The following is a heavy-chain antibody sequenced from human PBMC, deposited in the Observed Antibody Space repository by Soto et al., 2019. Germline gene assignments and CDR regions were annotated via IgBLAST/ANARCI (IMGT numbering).Heavy chain of an antibody. Sequence: RASVKVSCKASGYTFTSYAMHWVLQAPGQRLEWMGWINAGNGNTKYSQKFQGRVTITRDTSASTAYMELSSLRSEDTAVYYCARSGIVTMVRGVLDVWGQGTTVTVSS. V-gene: IGHV1-3*01. J-gene: IGHJ6*02. CDR2: INAGNGNT. CDR1: GYTFTSYA. D-gene: IGHD3-10*01. CDR3: ARSGIVTMVRGVLDV.